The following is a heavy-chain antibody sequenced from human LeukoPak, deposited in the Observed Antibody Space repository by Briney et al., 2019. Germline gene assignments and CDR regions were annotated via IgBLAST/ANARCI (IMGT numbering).Heavy chain of an antibody. V-gene: IGHV3-23*01. J-gene: IGHJ4*02. CDR1: GFTFSSYA. D-gene: IGHD3-22*01. Sequence: GGSLRLSCAASGFTFSSYAMSWVRQAPGKGLEWVSAISGSGGSTYYADSVKGRFTISRDNYKNTLYLQMNSLRAEDTAVYYCANYDSSGYPLRVFDYWGQGTLVIVSS. CDR3: ANYDSSGYPLRVFDY. CDR2: ISGSGGST.